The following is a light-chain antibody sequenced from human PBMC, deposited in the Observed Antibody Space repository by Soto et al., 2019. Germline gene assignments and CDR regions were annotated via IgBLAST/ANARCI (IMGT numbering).Light chain of an antibody. CDR3: QQCNTYWT. CDR1: QTISSW. CDR2: KAS. V-gene: IGKV1-5*03. J-gene: IGKJ1*01. Sequence: DIQMTHSPSTLSGSVGDRVTITCRASQTISSWLAWYQQKPGKAPKLLIYKASALDSGVPTRFSGSGSGTEFTLTISNLQPDDFATYYCQQCNTYWTFGQGTKVDIK.